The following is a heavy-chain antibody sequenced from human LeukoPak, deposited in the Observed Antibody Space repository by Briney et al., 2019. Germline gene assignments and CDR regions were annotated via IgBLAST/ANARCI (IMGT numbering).Heavy chain of an antibody. CDR3: ARYTVPGSLASPHDAFDI. CDR2: IYYSGST. Sequence: SQTLSLTCTVSGGSISSSSYYWGWIRQPPGKGLEWIGSIYYSGSTYYNPSLKSRVTISVDTSKNQFSLKLSSVTAADTAVYYCARYTVPGSLASPHDAFDIWGQGTMVTVSS. J-gene: IGHJ3*02. D-gene: IGHD2-2*01. CDR1: GGSISSSSYY. V-gene: IGHV4-39*01.